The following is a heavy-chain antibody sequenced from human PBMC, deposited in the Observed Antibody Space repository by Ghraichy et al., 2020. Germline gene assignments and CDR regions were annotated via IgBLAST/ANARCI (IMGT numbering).Heavy chain of an antibody. Sequence: ASVKVSCKASGYTFTSYGISWVRQAPGQGLEWMGWISAYNGNTNYAQKLQGRVTMTTDTSTSTAYMELRSLRSDDTAVYYCARDGYCSSTSCYAKDYYYYGMDVWGQGTTVTVSS. J-gene: IGHJ6*02. D-gene: IGHD2-2*01. CDR1: GYTFTSYG. CDR2: ISAYNGNT. V-gene: IGHV1-18*04. CDR3: ARDGYCSSTSCYAKDYYYYGMDV.